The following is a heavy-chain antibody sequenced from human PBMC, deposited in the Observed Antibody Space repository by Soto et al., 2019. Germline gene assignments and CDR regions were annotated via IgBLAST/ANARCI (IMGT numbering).Heavy chain of an antibody. V-gene: IGHV3-30*04. CDR3: AKDRVRLGVLSLLGYFDY. CDR1: GFSFSRHT. J-gene: IGHJ4*02. Sequence: QVQLEESGGGVVQPGRSLRLSCAASGFSFSRHTMNWIRQAPGKGLEWVASISYDGTNKYYADSVKGRFTISRDNSKNTMSVQMDSLRAEDTAVYYCAKDRVRLGVLSLLGYFDYWGQGTLVTVSS. D-gene: IGHD3-16*02. CDR2: ISYDGTNK.